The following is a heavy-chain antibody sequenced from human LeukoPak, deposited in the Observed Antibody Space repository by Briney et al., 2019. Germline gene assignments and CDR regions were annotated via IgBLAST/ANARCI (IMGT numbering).Heavy chain of an antibody. Sequence: ASVKVSCKVSGYTLTELSMHWVRQAPGKGLEWMGGFDPEDGETIYAQKFQGRVTMTEDTSTDTAYMELSSLRSEDTAVYYCATLDSSGYYIDYWGQGILVTVSS. J-gene: IGHJ4*02. D-gene: IGHD3-22*01. CDR3: ATLDSSGYYIDY. CDR2: FDPEDGET. V-gene: IGHV1-24*01. CDR1: GYTLTELS.